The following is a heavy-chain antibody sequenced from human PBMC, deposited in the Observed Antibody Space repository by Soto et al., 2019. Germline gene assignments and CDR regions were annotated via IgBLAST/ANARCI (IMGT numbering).Heavy chain of an antibody. Sequence: EVQLLESGGGLVQPGGSLRLSCAASGFTFSNYAVTWVRQAPGKGLEWVSTISGSGGSTYYADSVKGRFTISRDNSKNTRYPQMNSLRVEDTAVYYCAKDQGSNWYELDYWGQGTLV. V-gene: IGHV3-23*01. J-gene: IGHJ4*02. CDR1: GFTFSNYA. CDR3: AKDQGSNWYELDY. CDR2: ISGSGGST. D-gene: IGHD6-13*01.